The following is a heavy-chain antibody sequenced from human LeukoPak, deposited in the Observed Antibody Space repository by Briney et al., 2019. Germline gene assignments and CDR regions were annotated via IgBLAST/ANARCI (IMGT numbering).Heavy chain of an antibody. CDR2: VYHSGTT. CDR1: GASISSHY. J-gene: IGHJ4*02. V-gene: IGHV4-59*11. D-gene: IGHD2/OR15-2a*01. CDR3: ARGSTRADDY. Sequence: SETLSLTCTVSGASISSHYWSWIRQPPGKGLEWIGYVYHSGTTNYNPSLTSRVAISVDTSRNQFSLKLSSMTAADTAVYYCARGSTRADDYWGQGTLVTVSS.